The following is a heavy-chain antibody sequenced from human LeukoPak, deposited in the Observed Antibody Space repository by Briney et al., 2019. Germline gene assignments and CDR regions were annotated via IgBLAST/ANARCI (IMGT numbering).Heavy chain of an antibody. CDR2: IQYDVSSE. V-gene: IGHV3-33*08. D-gene: IGHD6-13*01. Sequence: GGSLGLSCAASGFTFSTYGMHWVRQAPGKGLEWVAFIQYDVSSEYYADSVRGRFTVSRDNSKNTLYLQMNSLRAEDTAVYYCAREYSGRCIHAFHSWGQGTTVTVSS. J-gene: IGHJ3*02. CDR1: GFTFSTYG. CDR3: AREYSGRCIHAFHS.